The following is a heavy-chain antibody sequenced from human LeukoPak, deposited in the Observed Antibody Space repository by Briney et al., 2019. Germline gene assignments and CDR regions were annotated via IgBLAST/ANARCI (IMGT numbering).Heavy chain of an antibody. CDR2: ISSSSSTI. CDR3: ARDYRQQLVGRLSPV. J-gene: IGHJ4*02. Sequence: PGGSLRFSCAASGFTFSSYSMNWVRQAPGKGLEWVSYISSSSSTIYYADSVKGRFTISRDNAKNSLYLQMNSLRAEDTAVYYFARDYRQQLVGRLSPVWGQGTLVTVSS. CDR1: GFTFSSYS. D-gene: IGHD6-13*01. V-gene: IGHV3-48*01.